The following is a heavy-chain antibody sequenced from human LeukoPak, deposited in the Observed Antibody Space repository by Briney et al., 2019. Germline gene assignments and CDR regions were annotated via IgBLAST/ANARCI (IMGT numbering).Heavy chain of an antibody. CDR1: GFTFSSYW. J-gene: IGHJ6*02. V-gene: IGHV3-7*04. Sequence: GGSLRLSCAASGFTFSSYWMSWVRQAPGKGLEWAANIKQDGSEKYYVDSVKGRFTISRDNAKNSLYLQMNSLRAEDTAVYYCARGKYQLLPYGMDVWGQGTTVTVSS. CDR2: IKQDGSEK. D-gene: IGHD2-2*01. CDR3: ARGKYQLLPYGMDV.